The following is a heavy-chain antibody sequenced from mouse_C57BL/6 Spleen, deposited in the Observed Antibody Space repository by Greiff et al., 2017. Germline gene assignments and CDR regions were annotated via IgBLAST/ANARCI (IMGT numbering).Heavy chain of an antibody. D-gene: IGHD2-2*01. Sequence: VQLQQSGPGLVQPSQSLSITCTVSGFSLTSYGVHWVRQPPGKGLEWLGVIWSGGSTEYNDAFISRLSISKDNSKSQVFFKMNSLQADDTAIYYCAKKKEVRGTGYFDVWGTGTTVTVSS. J-gene: IGHJ1*03. CDR1: GFSLTSYG. V-gene: IGHV2-4*01. CDR3: AKKKEVRGTGYFDV. CDR2: IWSGGST.